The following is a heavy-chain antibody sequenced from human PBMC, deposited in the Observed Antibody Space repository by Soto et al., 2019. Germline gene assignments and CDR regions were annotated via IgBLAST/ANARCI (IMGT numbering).Heavy chain of an antibody. CDR2: IYYTGST. V-gene: IGHV4-39*01. J-gene: IGHJ1*01. CDR1: GGSISSSSYY. D-gene: IGHD2-15*01. CDR3: ARNAVVAAKAGYFQH. Sequence: LSLTCTVSGGSISSSSYYWGWIRQPPGKGLEWIGSIYYTGSTYYNPSLKSRVTISVDTSKNQFSLKLSSVTAADTAVYYCARNAVVAAKAGYFQHWGLGTLVTVSS.